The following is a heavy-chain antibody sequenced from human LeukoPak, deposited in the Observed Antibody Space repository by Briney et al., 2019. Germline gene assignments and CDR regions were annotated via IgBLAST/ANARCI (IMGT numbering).Heavy chain of an antibody. J-gene: IGHJ5*02. V-gene: IGHV4-39*07. CDR2: IYYSGST. D-gene: IGHD6-19*01. CDR3: AREQWLLTVGVHWFDP. CDR1: GGSISSRSYY. Sequence: PSETLSLTCTVSGGSISSRSYYWGWIRQPPGKGLEWIGSIYYSGSTYYNPSLKSRVTISVDTSKNQFSLKLSSVTAADTAVYYCAREQWLLTVGVHWFDPWGQGTLVTVSS.